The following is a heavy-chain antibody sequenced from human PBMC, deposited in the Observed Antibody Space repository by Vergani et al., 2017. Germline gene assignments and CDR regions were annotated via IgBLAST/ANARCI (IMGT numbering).Heavy chain of an antibody. Sequence: EVQLVESGGGLVQPGGSLRLSCAASGFIFSSYWMHWVRQGLGKGLEWVAAIKEDGSEKQYVDSVKGRFTISRDNAKKSLYLQMNSLRGEDTAVYYCARGNSLGSYWGQGTLVTVSS. J-gene: IGHJ4*02. CDR3: ARGNSLGSY. CDR1: GFIFSSYW. D-gene: IGHD1-7*01. CDR2: IKEDGSEK. V-gene: IGHV3-7*01.